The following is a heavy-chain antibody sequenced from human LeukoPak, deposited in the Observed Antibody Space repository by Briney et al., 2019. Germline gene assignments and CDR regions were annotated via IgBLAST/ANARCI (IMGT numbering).Heavy chain of an antibody. D-gene: IGHD6-19*01. V-gene: IGHV4-59*01. Sequence: SETLSLTCTVSGGSISSYYWSWIRQPPGKGLEWIGYIYYSGSTYYNPSLKSRVTISADTSKNQFSLKLSSVTAADTAVYYCARDSFEYSSGWYGTFDAFDIWGQGTMVTVSS. J-gene: IGHJ3*02. CDR2: IYYSGST. CDR3: ARDSFEYSSGWYGTFDAFDI. CDR1: GGSISSYY.